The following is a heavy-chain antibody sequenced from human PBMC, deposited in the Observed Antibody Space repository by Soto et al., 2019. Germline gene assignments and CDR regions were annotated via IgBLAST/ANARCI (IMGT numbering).Heavy chain of an antibody. CDR1: GFTFGSYA. CDR2: ISGSGRTT. CDR3: AKFRGSSYSSYSVDG. J-gene: IGHJ6*03. Sequence: EVQLLESGGGLVQPGGSLRLSCAASGFTFGSYAMNWLRQAPGRGLECVSFISGSGRTTYYADSVKGRFTVSRDNSKNTLYVQMNSRTAEDTGLYYCAKFRGSSYSSYSVDGWVKGTTVSGSS. D-gene: IGHD2-15*01. V-gene: IGHV3-23*01.